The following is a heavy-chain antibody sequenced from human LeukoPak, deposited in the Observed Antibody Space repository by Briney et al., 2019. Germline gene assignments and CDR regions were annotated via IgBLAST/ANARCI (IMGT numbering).Heavy chain of an antibody. J-gene: IGHJ4*02. V-gene: IGHV3-21*01. Sequence: GSLRLSCAASGFTFSSYSMNWVRQAPGKGLEWVSSISSSSSYIYYADSVKGRFTISRDNAKNSLYLQMNSLRAEDTAVYYCARERYYYGSSGYSTPLNYYFDYWGQGTLVTVSS. CDR1: GFTFSSYS. CDR2: ISSSSSYI. CDR3: ARERYYYGSSGYSTPLNYYFDY. D-gene: IGHD3-22*01.